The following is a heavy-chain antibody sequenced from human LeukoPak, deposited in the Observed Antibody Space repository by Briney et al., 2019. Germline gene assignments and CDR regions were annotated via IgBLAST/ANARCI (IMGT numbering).Heavy chain of an antibody. V-gene: IGHV4-59*01. CDR3: ARAGSGSYFFDY. Sequence: QASETLSLTCTVSGGSISSYYWSWIRQPPGKGLEWIGYIYYSGSTNYNPSLKSRVTISVDTSKNQFSLKLSSVTAADTAVYYCARAGSGSYFFDYWGQGTLVTVSS. D-gene: IGHD1-26*01. J-gene: IGHJ4*02. CDR2: IYYSGST. CDR1: GGSISSYY.